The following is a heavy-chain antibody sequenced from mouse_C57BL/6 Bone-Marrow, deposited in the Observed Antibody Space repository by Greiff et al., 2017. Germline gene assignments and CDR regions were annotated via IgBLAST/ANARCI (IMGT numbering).Heavy chain of an antibody. Sequence: QVQLQQSGAELVKPGASVKLSCKASGYTFTSYWMHWVKQRPGQGLEWIGMIHPNSGSTNYNEKFKSKATLTVDKSSSTAYMQLSSLTSEDSAVYYCARCYYGSSYWFAYWGQGTLVTVSA. V-gene: IGHV1-64*01. D-gene: IGHD1-1*01. CDR3: ARCYYGSSYWFAY. CDR1: GYTFTSYW. CDR2: IHPNSGST. J-gene: IGHJ3*01.